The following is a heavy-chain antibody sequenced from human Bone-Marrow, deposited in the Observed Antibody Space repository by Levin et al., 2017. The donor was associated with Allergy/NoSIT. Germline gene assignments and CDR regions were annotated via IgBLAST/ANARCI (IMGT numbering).Heavy chain of an antibody. Sequence: SCAASGFTFSSYGMHWVRQAPGKGLEWVAVISYDGSNKYYADSVKGRFTISRDNSKNTLYLQMNSLRAEDTAVYYCAKDGIVGATWFNINSWFDPWGQGTLVTVSS. D-gene: IGHD1-26*01. CDR1: GFTFSSYG. V-gene: IGHV3-30*18. CDR2: ISYDGSNK. J-gene: IGHJ5*02. CDR3: AKDGIVGATWFNINSWFDP.